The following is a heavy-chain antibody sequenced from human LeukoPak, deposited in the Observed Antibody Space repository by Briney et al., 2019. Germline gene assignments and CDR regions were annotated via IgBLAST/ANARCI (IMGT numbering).Heavy chain of an antibody. CDR2: IYYSGST. CDR1: GGSTSSGGYY. J-gene: IGHJ3*02. Sequence: SEALSLTCTVSGGSTSSGGYYWSWIRQHPGKGLEWIGYIYYSGSTYYNPSLKSRVTISVDTSKNQFSLKLSSVTAADTAVYYCARFAYCGGNCYSPNDAFDIWGQGTMVTVSS. D-gene: IGHD2-21*02. V-gene: IGHV4-31*03. CDR3: ARFAYCGGNCYSPNDAFDI.